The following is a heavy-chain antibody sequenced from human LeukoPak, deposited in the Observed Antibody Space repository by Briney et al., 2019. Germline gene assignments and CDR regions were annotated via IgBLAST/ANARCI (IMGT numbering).Heavy chain of an antibody. CDR2: IRNDGSNK. D-gene: IGHD5-24*01. CDR3: AAVEMATIRGGY. V-gene: IGHV3-30*02. J-gene: IGHJ4*02. CDR1: GFTFSSYG. Sequence: GGSLRLSCAASGFTFSSYGMHWVRQAPGKGLEWVAFIRNDGSNKYYADSVKGRFTISRDNSKNTLYLQMNSLRAEDTAVYYCAAVEMATIRGGYWGQGTLVTVSS.